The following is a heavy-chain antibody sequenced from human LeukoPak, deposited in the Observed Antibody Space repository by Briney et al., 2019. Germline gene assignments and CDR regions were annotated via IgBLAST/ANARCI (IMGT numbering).Heavy chain of an antibody. CDR1: GFTFSSYA. CDR3: AGYVWGTYRYTNY. CDR2: ISGHSDST. D-gene: IGHD3-16*02. Sequence: GGSLRLSCAASGFTFSSYAMSWVRQAPGQGPEWVSGISGHSDSTYHADSVKGRFTISRDNSKNTLYLQMNSLRTEHTPVYYCAGYVWGTYRYTNYWGQGTLVSVSS. J-gene: IGHJ4*02. V-gene: IGHV3-23*01.